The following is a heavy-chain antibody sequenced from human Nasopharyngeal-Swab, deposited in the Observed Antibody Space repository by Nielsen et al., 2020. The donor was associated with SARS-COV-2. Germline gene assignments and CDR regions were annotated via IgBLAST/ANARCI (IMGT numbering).Heavy chain of an antibody. D-gene: IGHD1-7*01. CDR3: AKGKGTTPFDY. CDR2: ISSSGSTI. Sequence: GGSLRLSCAASGFTFSDYYMSWIRQAPGKGLEWVSYISSSGSTIYYADSVKGRFTISRDNSKNTLYLQMNSLRAEDTAVYYCAKGKGTTPFDYWGQGTLVTVSS. CDR1: GFTFSDYY. J-gene: IGHJ4*02. V-gene: IGHV3-11*01.